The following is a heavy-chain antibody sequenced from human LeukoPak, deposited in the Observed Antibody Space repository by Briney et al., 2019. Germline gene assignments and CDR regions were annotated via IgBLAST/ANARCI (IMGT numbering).Heavy chain of an antibody. CDR1: GGSISSSSYY. J-gene: IGHJ4*02. CDR3: ARRNSGYNNFDY. D-gene: IGHD5-12*01. CDR2: IYYSGST. Sequence: PSETLSLTCTVPGGSISSSSYYWGWIRQPPGEGLEWIGSIYYSGSTYYNPSLKSRVTLSVDTSKNQFSLKLSSVTAADTAIYYCARRNSGYNNFDYWGQGTLVTVSS. V-gene: IGHV4-39*01.